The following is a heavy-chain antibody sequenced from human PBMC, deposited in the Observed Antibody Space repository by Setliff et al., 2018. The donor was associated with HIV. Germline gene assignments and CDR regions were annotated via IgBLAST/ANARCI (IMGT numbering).Heavy chain of an antibody. Sequence: VKVSCKTSGGTFSSFVITWVRQAPGQGLEWMGGIIPMYDTRNYAQKSQGRVTITADESTSTAYMELSSLRSEDTAVYYCARSRTDDGSGRYYNNDWFDSWGQGTLVTVSS. J-gene: IGHJ5*01. CDR3: ARSRTDDGSGRYYNNDWFDS. CDR1: GGTFSSFV. D-gene: IGHD3-10*01. CDR2: IIPMYDTR. V-gene: IGHV1-69*01.